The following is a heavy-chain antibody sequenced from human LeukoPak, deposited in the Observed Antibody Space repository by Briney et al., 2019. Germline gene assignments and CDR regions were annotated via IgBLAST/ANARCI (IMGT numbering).Heavy chain of an antibody. CDR1: GFTFSSYA. D-gene: IGHD1-7*01. V-gene: IGHV3-23*01. CDR2: ISGSGGST. CDR3: AKDRDVCITGTTCYYYMDV. Sequence: PGGSLRLSCAVSGFTFSSYAMSWVRQAPGMGLEWVSAISGSGGSTYYADSVKGRFTISRDNSKNTLYLQMNSLRTEDTAVYYCAKDRDVCITGTTCYYYMDVWGKGTTVTVSS. J-gene: IGHJ6*03.